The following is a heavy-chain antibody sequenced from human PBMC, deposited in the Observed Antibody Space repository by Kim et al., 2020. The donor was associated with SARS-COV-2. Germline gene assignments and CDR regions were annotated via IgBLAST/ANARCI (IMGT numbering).Heavy chain of an antibody. CDR3: PFFPVVVPPTCFFFYP. D-gene: IGHD2-15*01. Sequence: GGSLRLSCAASGFTFSSYAMHWVRQAPGKGLEWVAVISYYATHKYYSASVYARFTISRYISNYTLYLQFTSLCSASSPLYYFPFFPVVVPPTCFFFYP. J-gene: IGHJ5*02. CDR2: ISYYATHK. CDR1: GFTFSSYA. V-gene: IGHV3-30*14.